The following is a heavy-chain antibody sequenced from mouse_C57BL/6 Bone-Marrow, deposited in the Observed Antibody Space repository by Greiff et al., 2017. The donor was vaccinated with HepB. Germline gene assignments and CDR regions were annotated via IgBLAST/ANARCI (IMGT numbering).Heavy chain of an antibody. CDR1: GYSFSSSW. Sequence: QVQLQQSGPELVKPGASVKISCKASGYSFSSSWMNWVKQRPGKGLEWIGRIYPGDGNTNYNGNVKGKSTLTANKSSSTAYMQLSSLTSEDSAVYFGAPFITTVVSYDFDYWGQGTTLTVSS. J-gene: IGHJ2*01. V-gene: IGHV1-82*01. CDR2: IYPGDGNT. D-gene: IGHD1-1*01. CDR3: APFITTVVSYDFDY.